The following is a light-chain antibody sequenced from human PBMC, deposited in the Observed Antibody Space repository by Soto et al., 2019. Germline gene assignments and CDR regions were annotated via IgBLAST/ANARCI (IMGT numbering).Light chain of an antibody. Sequence: IQITQSPYSVSASVGDIFTISFRASQGIGNALGWYQQKPGKPPKVLIYGASNLQSGVPPRFSGSGSGTDFTLAISSLQPEDSATYYCLQDINYPWTFGQGTKWIS. CDR2: GAS. V-gene: IGKV1-6*01. CDR3: LQDINYPWT. J-gene: IGKJ1*01. CDR1: QGIGNA.